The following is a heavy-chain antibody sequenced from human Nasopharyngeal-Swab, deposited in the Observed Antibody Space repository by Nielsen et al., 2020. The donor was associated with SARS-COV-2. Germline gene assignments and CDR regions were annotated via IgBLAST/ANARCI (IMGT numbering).Heavy chain of an antibody. Sequence: SQTLSLTCAISGDSVSISSAAWNWIRQSPSRCLEWLGRTYYRSKWYNDYAVSVKSRITINPDTSKNQFSLHLNSVTPEDTAVYYCARARGAYGDYYYYYYTDVWGKGTTVTVSS. CDR3: ARARGAYGDYYYYYYTDV. CDR1: GDSVSISSAA. CDR2: TYYRSKWYN. V-gene: IGHV6-1*01. D-gene: IGHD4-17*01. J-gene: IGHJ6*03.